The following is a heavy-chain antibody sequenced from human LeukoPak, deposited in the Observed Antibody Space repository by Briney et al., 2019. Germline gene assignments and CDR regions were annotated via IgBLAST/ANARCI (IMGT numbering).Heavy chain of an antibody. D-gene: IGHD3-9*01. Sequence: GGSLRLSCAASGFTVSNNYMSWVRQAPGKGLEWVSVINFSGGSTYYADSVKGRFTISRDNSKNTLSLQMNSLRAEDTAIYYCAKDVTTGYFYFDYWGQGTLVTVSS. CDR1: GFTVSNNY. CDR3: AKDVTTGYFYFDY. V-gene: IGHV3-23*01. J-gene: IGHJ4*02. CDR2: INFSGGST.